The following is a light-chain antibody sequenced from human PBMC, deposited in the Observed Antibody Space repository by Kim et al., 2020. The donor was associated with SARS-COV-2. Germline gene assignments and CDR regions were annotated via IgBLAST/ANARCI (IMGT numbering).Light chain of an antibody. Sequence: APGKTARSTCGGNNIGSKSVHWYQQKPGQAPVLVIYYDSDRPSGIPERFSGSNSGNTATLTISRVEAGDEADYYCQVWDSSSDHWVFGGGTKVTVL. CDR2: YDS. J-gene: IGLJ3*02. V-gene: IGLV3-21*04. CDR1: NIGSKS. CDR3: QVWDSSSDHWV.